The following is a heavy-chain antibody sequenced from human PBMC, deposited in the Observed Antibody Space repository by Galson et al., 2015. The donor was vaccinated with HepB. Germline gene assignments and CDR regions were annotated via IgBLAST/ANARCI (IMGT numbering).Heavy chain of an antibody. J-gene: IGHJ6*02. CDR1: GFRFNIYD. CDR2: ITNSGGRR. V-gene: IGHV3-23*01. Sequence: SLRLSCAASGFRFNIYDMSWVRQAPGKGLEWVSGITNSGGRRYYAEPGKGRFTIARDNSKNTVFLQMSSLRAEDTAIYYCAKGAYMSSCSLYGMEAWGQGTTVIVSS. D-gene: IGHD6-6*01. CDR3: AKGAYMSSCSLYGMEA.